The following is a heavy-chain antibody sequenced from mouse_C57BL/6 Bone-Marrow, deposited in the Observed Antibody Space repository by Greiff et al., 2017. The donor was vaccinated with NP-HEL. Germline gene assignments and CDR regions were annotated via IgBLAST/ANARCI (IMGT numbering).Heavy chain of an antibody. J-gene: IGHJ2*01. V-gene: IGHV1-82*01. D-gene: IGHD1-1*01. CDR2: IYPGDGDT. Sequence: VQLQQSGPELVKPGASVKISCKASGYAFSSSWMNWVKQRPGKGLEWIGRIYPGDGDTNYNGKFKGKATLTADKSSSTAYMQLSSLTSEDSAVYFCARVRSTTVVATDYWGKGTTLTVSS. CDR3: ARVRSTTVVATDY. CDR1: GYAFSSSW.